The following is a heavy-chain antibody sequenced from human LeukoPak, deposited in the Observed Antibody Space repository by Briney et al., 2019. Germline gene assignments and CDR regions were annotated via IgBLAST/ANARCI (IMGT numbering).Heavy chain of an antibody. Sequence: GGSLRLSCAASGFTFRSDAMSWVRQAPGKGLEWVSGISGSGGTTYYADSVKGRFTISRDNSKNTLYLQMNSLRAEDTAVYYCTRENPPFDIVVANWFDPWGQGTLVTVSS. J-gene: IGHJ5*02. CDR2: ISGSGGTT. CDR1: GFTFRSDA. V-gene: IGHV3-23*01. D-gene: IGHD2-15*01. CDR3: TRENPPFDIVVANWFDP.